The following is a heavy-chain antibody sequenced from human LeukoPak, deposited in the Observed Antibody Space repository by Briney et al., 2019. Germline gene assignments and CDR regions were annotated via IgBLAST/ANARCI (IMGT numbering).Heavy chain of an antibody. J-gene: IGHJ4*02. CDR1: RFTASSNY. Sequence: GGSLRLSCEASRFTASSNYMSWVRQAPGKGLEWVSAIYSGYTTYYADSVRGRFTISRDNSKNTLYLQMSSLRAEDTAVYYCAISESWYVDYWGQGTLVTVSS. CDR3: AISESWYVDY. V-gene: IGHV3-66*01. D-gene: IGHD6-13*01. CDR2: IYSGYTT.